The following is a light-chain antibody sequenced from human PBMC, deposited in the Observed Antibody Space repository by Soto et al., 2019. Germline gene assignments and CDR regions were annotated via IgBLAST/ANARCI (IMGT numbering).Light chain of an antibody. J-gene: IGKJ2*01. Sequence: EIVLTQSPGTLSLSPGERATLSCRASQSVSSSYLAWYQHKPRQAPMLLIYGASSRATGIPDRFSGSGSGTDFTLTISRLEPEDFAVYYCQQYGSSPHTFGQGTKLEIK. V-gene: IGKV3-20*01. CDR3: QQYGSSPHT. CDR1: QSVSSSY. CDR2: GAS.